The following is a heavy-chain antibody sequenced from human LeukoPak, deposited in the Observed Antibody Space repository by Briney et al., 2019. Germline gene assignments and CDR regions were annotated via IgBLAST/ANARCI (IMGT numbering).Heavy chain of an antibody. CDR2: VSHDTRTK. Sequence: GGSLRLSCAASGFSFSTYAMHWVRQAPGKGLEWVAVVSHDTRTKYYTDPLKGRFTISRDNSKNTLYLQMNGLRTDDTAVYYCARAIVGTENFDYWGQGTLVTVSS. CDR1: GFSFSTYA. V-gene: IGHV3-30*10. CDR3: ARAIVGTENFDY. J-gene: IGHJ4*02. D-gene: IGHD5-12*01.